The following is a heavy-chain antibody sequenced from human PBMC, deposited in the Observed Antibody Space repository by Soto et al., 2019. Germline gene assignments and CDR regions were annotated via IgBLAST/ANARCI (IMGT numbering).Heavy chain of an antibody. CDR2: ISSISSYT. V-gene: IGHV3-11*03. CDR3: ARRSSSWYFDY. CDR1: GFTFSDYY. J-gene: IGHJ4*02. Sequence: LRLSCAASGFTFSDYYMSWIRQAPGKGLEWVSYISSISSYTNYADSVKGRFTISRDNSKNTLNLQMNSLRAEDTAVHYCARRSSSWYFDYWGQGTLVTVSS. D-gene: IGHD6-13*01.